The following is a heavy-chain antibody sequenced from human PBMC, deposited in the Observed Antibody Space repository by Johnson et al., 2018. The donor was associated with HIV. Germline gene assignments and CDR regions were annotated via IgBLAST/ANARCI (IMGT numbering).Heavy chain of an antibody. D-gene: IGHD6-13*01. CDR3: ARAVRIGVGGTVLGASDI. V-gene: IGHV3-23*04. J-gene: IGHJ3*02. CDR1: GFTFSSYA. Sequence: EVQLVESGGGLVQPGGSLRLSCAASGFTFSSYALTWVRQAPGRGLEWVSTISGSGGSTYYADSVKGRFTISRDNSKNTLYLHMNSLRVEDTALYYCARAVRIGVGGTVLGASDIWGQGTMVTVSS. CDR2: ISGSGGST.